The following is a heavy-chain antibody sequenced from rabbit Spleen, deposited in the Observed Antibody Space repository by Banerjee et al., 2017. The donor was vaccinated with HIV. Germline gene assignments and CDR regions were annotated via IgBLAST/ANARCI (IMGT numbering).Heavy chain of an antibody. CDR3: ARDTGSSFSSYGMDL. Sequence: QSLEESGGDLVKPGASLTLTCTASGFDLSDYYYMYWVRQAPGKGLEWIGCIYTGGSGGIYYASWANGRFTISKTSSTTVTLQMTSLTAADTATYFCARDTGSSFSSYGMDLWGPGTLVTVS. J-gene: IGHJ6*01. V-gene: IGHV1S40*01. CDR1: GFDLSDYYY. CDR2: IYTGGSGGI. D-gene: IGHD8-1*01.